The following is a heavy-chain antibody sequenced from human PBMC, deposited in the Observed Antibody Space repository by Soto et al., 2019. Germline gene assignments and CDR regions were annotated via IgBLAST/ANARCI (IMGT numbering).Heavy chain of an antibody. Sequence: QLQLQESGPGLVKPSETLSLTCTVSGGSISSTSYFWGWIRQPPGKGLEWIVSIYHSGRTYYNPSLKSRVPVSVDTSKNQFSLKLSSVTAADTAVYYCARHPSDFWFDPWGQGTLVPVSS. V-gene: IGHV4-39*01. CDR1: GGSISSTSYF. CDR2: IYHSGRT. CDR3: ARHPSDFWFDP. D-gene: IGHD2-21*02. J-gene: IGHJ5*02.